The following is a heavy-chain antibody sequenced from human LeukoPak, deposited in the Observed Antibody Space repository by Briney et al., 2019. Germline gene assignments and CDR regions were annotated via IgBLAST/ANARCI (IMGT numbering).Heavy chain of an antibody. CDR1: GFTFSNYW. CDR2: INSDGSRT. D-gene: IGHD3-10*01. Sequence: PGGSLRLSCAASGFTFSNYWMHWVRQAPGKGLVWVSRINSDGSRTTYADPVKGRFTISRDNAKNTLYLQMNSLRAEDTAVYYCASGSDYYFDYWGQGTLVTVSS. CDR3: ASGSDYYFDY. J-gene: IGHJ4*02. V-gene: IGHV3-74*01.